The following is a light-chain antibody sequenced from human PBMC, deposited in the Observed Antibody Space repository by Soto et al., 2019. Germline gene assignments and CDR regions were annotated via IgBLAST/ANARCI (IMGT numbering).Light chain of an antibody. CDR2: DAS. Sequence: EIVLTQSPATLSLSPGERVTLSCRASQSVGRYIAWYQHKPGQAPRLLIYDASNRATGIPARFSGSGSGTDFTRTISSLEPEDLADYNCQQRSNWLTFGGGTKVEIK. CDR3: QQRSNWLT. V-gene: IGKV3-11*01. CDR1: QSVGRY. J-gene: IGKJ4*02.